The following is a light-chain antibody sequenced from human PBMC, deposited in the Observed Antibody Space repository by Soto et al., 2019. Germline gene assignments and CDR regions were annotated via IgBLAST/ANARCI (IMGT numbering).Light chain of an antibody. V-gene: IGKV1-5*01. CDR3: QQYNTYSRT. J-gene: IGKJ1*01. Sequence: DIQMTQSPSTLSASVGDRVTITCRASQSITGWLAWYQQKPGKAPKLLIYDASTSKSGVPSRFSGSGSETEFTLTISSLQPDDFATYYCQQYNTYSRTFGQGTKVDIK. CDR2: DAS. CDR1: QSITGW.